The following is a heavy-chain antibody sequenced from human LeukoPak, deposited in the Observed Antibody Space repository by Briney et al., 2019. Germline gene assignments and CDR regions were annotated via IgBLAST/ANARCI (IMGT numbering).Heavy chain of an antibody. J-gene: IGHJ4*02. CDR3: ASQLGGTTFH. Sequence: SETLSLTCTVSGVSINTYFWSWVRQPPGKGLEWIGYVYYNGITNYNPSLKSRVSISLDTSKNQFSLRLNSVTAAETAVYYCASQLGGTTFHWGQGTLVTVSS. CDR1: GVSINTYF. CDR2: VYYNGIT. D-gene: IGHD1/OR15-1a*01. V-gene: IGHV4-59*01.